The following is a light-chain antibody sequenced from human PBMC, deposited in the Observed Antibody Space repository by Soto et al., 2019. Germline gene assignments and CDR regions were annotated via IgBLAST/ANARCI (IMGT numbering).Light chain of an antibody. J-gene: IGKJ1*01. CDR3: HQYNPYSPWT. V-gene: IGKV1-5*01. CDR1: QSINTW. CDR2: DAS. Sequence: DIQMTQSPSTLSASVGDRVTITCRASQSINTWLAWYQQKPKKVPNLLIYDASSLESGVPSRFSGSGSGTEFTLTISSLQPDDFATYYCHQYNPYSPWTFGQGTKVEIK.